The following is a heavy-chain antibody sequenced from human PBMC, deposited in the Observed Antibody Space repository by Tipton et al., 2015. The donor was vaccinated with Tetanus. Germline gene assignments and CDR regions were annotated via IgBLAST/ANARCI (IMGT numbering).Heavy chain of an antibody. D-gene: IGHD4-17*01. CDR1: GGSISSHY. V-gene: IGHV4-59*11. J-gene: IGHJ4*02. Sequence: TLSLTCTVSGGSISSHYWSWIRQPPGKGLEWIGYIYYSGSTNYNPSLKSRVTISVDTSKNQFSLKLSSVTAADTAVYYCARGSTSAYGDYLDYWGQGTLVTVSS. CDR3: ARGSTSAYGDYLDY. CDR2: IYYSGST.